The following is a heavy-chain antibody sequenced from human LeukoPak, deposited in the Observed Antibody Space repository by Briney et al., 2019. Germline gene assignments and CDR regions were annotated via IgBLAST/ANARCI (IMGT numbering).Heavy chain of an antibody. D-gene: IGHD1-26*01. J-gene: IGHJ4*02. V-gene: IGHV3-53*01. CDR1: GFTVSSNY. CDR2: IYSGGST. Sequence: GGSLRLSCAASGFTVSSNYMSWVRQAPGKGLEWVSVIYSGGSTYYADSVKGRFTISRDNSKNTLYLQMNSLRAEDTAMYYCASSGSYGANYFDYWGQGTLVTVSS. CDR3: ASSGSYGANYFDY.